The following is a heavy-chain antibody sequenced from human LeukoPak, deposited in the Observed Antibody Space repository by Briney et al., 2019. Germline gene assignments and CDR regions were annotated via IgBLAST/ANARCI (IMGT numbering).Heavy chain of an antibody. CDR1: GGSISSYY. J-gene: IGHJ6*03. D-gene: IGHD3-22*01. CDR2: IYYSGST. V-gene: IGHV4-59*01. CDR3: ARSSAYYYDSRGYMDV. Sequence: SETLSLTCTVSGGSISSYYWSWIRQPPGKGLEWIGYIYYSGSTNYNPSLKSRVTISVDTSKNQFSLKLSSVTAADTAVYYCARSSAYYYDSRGYMDVWGKGTTVTVSS.